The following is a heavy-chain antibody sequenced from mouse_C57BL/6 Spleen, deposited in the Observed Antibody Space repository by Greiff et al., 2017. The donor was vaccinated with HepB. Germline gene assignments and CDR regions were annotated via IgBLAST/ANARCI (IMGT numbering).Heavy chain of an antibody. V-gene: IGHV14-3*01. D-gene: IGHD1-1*01. J-gene: IGHJ1*03. CDR3: AKDYYGSSYVSPYWDIDV. Sequence: VQLQQSVAELVRPGASVKLSCTASGFNIKNTYMHWVKQRPEQGLEWIGRIDPANGNTKYAPKFQGKATITADTSSNTAYLQLSSLTSEDTAIYYCAKDYYGSSYVSPYWDIDVWGTGTPGTVSS. CDR2: IDPANGNT. CDR1: GFNIKNTY.